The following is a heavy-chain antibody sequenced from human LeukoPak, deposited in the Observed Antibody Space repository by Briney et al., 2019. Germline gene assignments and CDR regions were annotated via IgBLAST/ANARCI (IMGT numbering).Heavy chain of an antibody. CDR2: IYYTGST. Sequence: SETLSLTCTVSGVSISSSTYYWGWIRQPPGKGLEWIGYIYYTGSTSYNPSLKSRVTMSLDASKNQFSLELNSVTPADTAVYYCARGGNYWPQWWFDPWGRGTLVSVSS. CDR1: GVSISSSTYY. D-gene: IGHD1-26*01. J-gene: IGHJ5*02. CDR3: ARGGNYWPQWWFDP. V-gene: IGHV4-61*05.